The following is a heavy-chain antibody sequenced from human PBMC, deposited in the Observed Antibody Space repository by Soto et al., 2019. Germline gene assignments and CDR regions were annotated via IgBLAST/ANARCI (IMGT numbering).Heavy chain of an antibody. D-gene: IGHD2-15*01. Sequence: ASVKVSCKASGYTFTSYAMHWVRQAPGQRLEWMGWINAGNGNTKYSQKFQGRVTITRDTSASTAYMELSSLRSEDTAVYYCARNCGGSCYFDYLGQGTLVTVS. V-gene: IGHV1-3*01. J-gene: IGHJ4*02. CDR3: ARNCGGSCYFDY. CDR1: GYTFTSYA. CDR2: INAGNGNT.